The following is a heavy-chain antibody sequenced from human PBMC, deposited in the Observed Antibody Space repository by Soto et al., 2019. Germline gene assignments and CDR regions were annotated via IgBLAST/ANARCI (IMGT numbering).Heavy chain of an antibody. CDR2: ISGSGGST. J-gene: IGHJ3*01. CDR1: GFTFSSYA. CDR3: AKDSSPRSSSERISAFDV. V-gene: IGHV3-23*01. Sequence: EVQLLESGGGLVQPGGSLRLSCAASGFTFSSYAMSWVRQAPGKGLEWVSAISGSGGSTYYADSVKGRFTISRDNSKNTLYLQMNSLRAEDTAVYYCAKDSSPRSSSERISAFDVWGQETMVTVSS. D-gene: IGHD6-6*01.